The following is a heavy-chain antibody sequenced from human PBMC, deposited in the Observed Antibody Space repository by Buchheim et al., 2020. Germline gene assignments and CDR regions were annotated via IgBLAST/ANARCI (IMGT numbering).Heavy chain of an antibody. CDR3: ARVKGSYAFDY. Sequence: QVQLVESGGGLVKPGGSLRLSCAASGFTFSDYYMIWMRQAPGKGLEWVSYISRSSSFYTKCADSVKGRFTMSRDTAKNSLYLQMNSLRAEDTAVYYCARVKGSYAFDYWGQGTL. J-gene: IGHJ4*02. V-gene: IGHV3-11*06. CDR2: ISRSSSFYT. CDR1: GFTFSDYY.